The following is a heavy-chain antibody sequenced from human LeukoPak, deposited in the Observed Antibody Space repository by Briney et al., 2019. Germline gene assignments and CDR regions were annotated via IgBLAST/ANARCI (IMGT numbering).Heavy chain of an antibody. D-gene: IGHD4-11*01. Sequence: GGSLRLSCAASGFTFSSYGMHWVRQAPGKGLEWVAFIRYDGSNKYYADSVKGQFTISRDNSKNTLYLQMNSLRAEDTAVYYCAKGYSNYCGYWGQGTLVTVSS. CDR3: AKGYSNYCGY. J-gene: IGHJ4*02. V-gene: IGHV3-30*02. CDR2: IRYDGSNK. CDR1: GFTFSSYG.